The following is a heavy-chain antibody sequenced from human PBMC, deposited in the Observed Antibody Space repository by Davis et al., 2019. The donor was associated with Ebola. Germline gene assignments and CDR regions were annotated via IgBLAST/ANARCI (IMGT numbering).Heavy chain of an antibody. V-gene: IGHV3-23*01. D-gene: IGHD6-19*01. CDR2: ITGGGART. Sequence: PGGSLRLSCAASGFTFSSYAMSWVRQAPGKGLEWVSVITGGGARTYYADSVKGRFTISRENSKNTLYLQMNSLRAEDTAVYYCAKGSDGWYWAFDIWGQGTMVTVSS. J-gene: IGHJ3*02. CDR1: GFTFSSYA. CDR3: AKGSDGWYWAFDI.